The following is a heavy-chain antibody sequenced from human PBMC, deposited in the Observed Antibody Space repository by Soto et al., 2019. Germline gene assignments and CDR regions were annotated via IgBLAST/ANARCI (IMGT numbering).Heavy chain of an antibody. J-gene: IGHJ4*02. CDR2: ISSSGSTR. V-gene: IGHV3-11*01. Sequence: QVQLVESGGGLVKPGGSLRLSCAASGFTFSDYYMSWIRQAPGKGLEWVSYISSSGSTRYYADSVKGRFTVSRDNAKNSLYLQMNSLRAEATAVYSCARDPVSEVGATRGFDYWGKGTLVTVSS. CDR1: GFTFSDYY. D-gene: IGHD1-26*01. CDR3: ARDPVSEVGATRGFDY.